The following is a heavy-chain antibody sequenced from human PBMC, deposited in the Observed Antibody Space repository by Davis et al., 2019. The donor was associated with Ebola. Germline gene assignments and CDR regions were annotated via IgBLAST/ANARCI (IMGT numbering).Heavy chain of an antibody. J-gene: IGHJ6*02. CDR3: AREGFRENYGMDV. CDR2: MYRGGST. V-gene: IGHV3-53*01. CDR1: GFTFSSYA. Sequence: PGGSLRLSCSASGFTFSSYAMHWVRQAPGKGLEWVSVMYRGGSTDYADSVKGRFTISRDSFKNTLYVQMNSLRAEDTAVYYCAREGFRENYGMDVWGQGTTVTVSS. D-gene: IGHD3-10*01.